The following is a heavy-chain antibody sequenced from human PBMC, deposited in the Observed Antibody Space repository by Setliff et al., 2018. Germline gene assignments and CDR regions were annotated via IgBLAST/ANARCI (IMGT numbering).Heavy chain of an antibody. Sequence: SETLSLTCTVSGGSLRDSAIFWGWIRQPPGKGLEWIGSTYYNGDTYHNPSLKGRVTMSVDTSRNQFSLKLSSVTAADTALYYCARHVGIRGRGYNYYYYYMDVWGKGTTVTVSS. CDR3: ARHVGIRGRGYNYYYYYMDV. CDR2: TYYNGDT. D-gene: IGHD3-10*01. V-gene: IGHV4-39*01. CDR1: GGSLRDSAIF. J-gene: IGHJ6*03.